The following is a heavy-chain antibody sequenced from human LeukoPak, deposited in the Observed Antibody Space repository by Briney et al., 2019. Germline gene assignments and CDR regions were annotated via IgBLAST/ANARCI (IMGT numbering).Heavy chain of an antibody. Sequence: SETLSLTCTVSGGSISSSSYYWGWIRQPPGKGLEWIGSIYYSGSTYYNPSLKSRVTISVDTSKNQFSLKLSSVTAADTAVYYCARDQERSAIDYWGQGTLVTVSS. V-gene: IGHV4-39*02. CDR1: GGSISSSSYY. CDR3: ARDQERSAIDY. J-gene: IGHJ4*02. D-gene: IGHD3-3*01. CDR2: IYYSGST.